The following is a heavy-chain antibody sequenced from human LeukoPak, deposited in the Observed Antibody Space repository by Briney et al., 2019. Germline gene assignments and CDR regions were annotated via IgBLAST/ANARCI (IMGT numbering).Heavy chain of an antibody. Sequence: SETLSLTCSVSGAYINNYHWSWIRQPAGKGLEWIGRLMTNGGINYNPSLKSRVTMSLDTPRNQFPLKLSSVTAADTAIYYCTTDQRDSRMDVWGKGTTVTVSS. D-gene: IGHD2-21*02. CDR2: LMTNGGI. CDR3: TTDQRDSRMDV. J-gene: IGHJ6*04. CDR1: GAYINNYH. V-gene: IGHV4-4*07.